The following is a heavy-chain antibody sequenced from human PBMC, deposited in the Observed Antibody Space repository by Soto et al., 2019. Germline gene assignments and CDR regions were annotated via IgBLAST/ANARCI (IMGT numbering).Heavy chain of an antibody. Sequence: LSLTCTVSGGSISSSSFYWGRIRQPPGKGPEWVSYISSSGNKIYYTDSVKGRFTISRDNAKNSLYLQMSSLRAEDTAVYYCARGPDCTTTSCSAIGAFATWGQGTMVTVS. V-gene: IGHV3-11*01. CDR1: GGSISSSSFY. J-gene: IGHJ3*02. CDR2: ISSSGNKI. CDR3: ARGPDCTTTSCSAIGAFAT. D-gene: IGHD2-2*01.